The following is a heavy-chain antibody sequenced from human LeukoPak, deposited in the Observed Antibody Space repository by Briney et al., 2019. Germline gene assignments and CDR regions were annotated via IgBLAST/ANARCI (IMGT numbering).Heavy chain of an antibody. Sequence: SGPALVKPTQILTLTCTFSGFSLSTSAMCVSWIRQPPEKALEWLARIDWDDDKYYSTSLKTRLTISKDTSKNQVVLTMTNMDPVDTATYYCARIMVRGVTHAFDIWGQGTMVTVSS. CDR1: GFSLSTSAMC. V-gene: IGHV2-70*11. CDR2: IDWDDDK. D-gene: IGHD3-10*01. CDR3: ARIMVRGVTHAFDI. J-gene: IGHJ3*02.